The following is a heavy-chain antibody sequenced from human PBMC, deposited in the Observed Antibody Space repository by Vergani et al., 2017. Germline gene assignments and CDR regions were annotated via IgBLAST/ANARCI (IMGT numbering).Heavy chain of an antibody. CDR2: IKRDGTEP. J-gene: IGHJ1*01. Sequence: VQLVESGGGLVKPGGSLRLSCAASGFTFGDYYMAWIRLAPGKGLDWVASIKRDGTEPFYVDSVKGRFTISRDNAKTTLYLQMNSLRDEDRGVYYCARISGGSAPYLHYWGQGTLVTVAS. D-gene: IGHD2-15*01. V-gene: IGHV3-7*01. CDR3: ARISGGSAPYLHY. CDR1: GFTFGDYY.